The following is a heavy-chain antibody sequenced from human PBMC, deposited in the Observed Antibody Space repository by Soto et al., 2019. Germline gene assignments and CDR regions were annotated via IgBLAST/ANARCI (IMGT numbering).Heavy chain of an antibody. CDR2: ISSSSSYI. CDR1: GFTFSSYS. V-gene: IGHV3-21*01. CDR3: ARVIDSRYYYYGMDV. J-gene: IGHJ6*02. D-gene: IGHD3-16*02. Sequence: EVQLVESGGGLVKPGGSLRLSCAASGFTFSSYSMNWVRQAPGKGLEWVSSISSSSSYIYYADSVKGRFTISRDNAKSTLSLQINSLRGEDTAVYYCARVIDSRYYYYGMDVWGQGTTVTVSS.